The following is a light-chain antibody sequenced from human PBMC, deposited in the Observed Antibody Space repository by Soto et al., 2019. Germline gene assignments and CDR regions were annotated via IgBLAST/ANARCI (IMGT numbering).Light chain of an antibody. CDR3: QQYNDNWT. V-gene: IGKV1-5*03. Sequence: SPSAPSESEGDRVTITCRASQSISSWLAWYQQKPETAPNLLIYKASTLQSGVPSRFSGSGSGTEFTLTISSLQPDDSATYYCQQYNDNWTFGQGTKVDIK. J-gene: IGKJ1*01. CDR1: QSISSW. CDR2: KAS.